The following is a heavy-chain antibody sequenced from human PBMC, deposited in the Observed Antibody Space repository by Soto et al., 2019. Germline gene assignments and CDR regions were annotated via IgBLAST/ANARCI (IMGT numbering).Heavy chain of an antibody. J-gene: IGHJ4*02. D-gene: IGHD6-6*01. Sequence: SETLSLTCTVSGGSISSSSYYWGWIRQPPGKGLEWIGSIYYSGSTYYNPSLKSRVTISVDTSKNQFSLKLSSVTAADTAVYYCARHSVLYSSLGYFDYWGQGTLVTVSS. V-gene: IGHV4-39*01. CDR1: GGSISSSSYY. CDR2: IYYSGST. CDR3: ARHSVLYSSLGYFDY.